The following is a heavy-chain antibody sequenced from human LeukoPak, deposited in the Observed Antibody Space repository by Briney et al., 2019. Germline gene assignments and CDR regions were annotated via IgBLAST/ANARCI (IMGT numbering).Heavy chain of an antibody. J-gene: IGHJ4*02. D-gene: IGHD1-26*01. V-gene: IGHV3-11*04. CDR3: ARDRFSGSYPLDY. CDR2: ISSSGSTI. Sequence: GGSLRLSCAASGFTFSDYYMSWIRQAPGKGLEWVSYISSSGSTIYYADSVKGRFTISRDNSKNTLCLQMNSLRAEDTAVYYCARDRFSGSYPLDYWGQGTLVTVSS. CDR1: GFTFSDYY.